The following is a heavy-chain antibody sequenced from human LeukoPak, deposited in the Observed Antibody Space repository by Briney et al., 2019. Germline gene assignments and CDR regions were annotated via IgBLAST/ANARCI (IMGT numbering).Heavy chain of an antibody. CDR3: ARRLKTYCSGGSCRVYYGMDV. J-gene: IGHJ6*02. CDR1: GFTFSSYG. Sequence: PRGSLRLSCAASGFTFSSYGMHWVRQAPGKGLEWVAVIWYDGSNKYYADSVKGRFTISRDNSKNTLYLQMNSLRAEDTAVYYCARRLKTYCSGGSCRVYYGMDVWGQGTTVTVSS. D-gene: IGHD2-15*01. CDR2: IWYDGSNK. V-gene: IGHV3-33*01.